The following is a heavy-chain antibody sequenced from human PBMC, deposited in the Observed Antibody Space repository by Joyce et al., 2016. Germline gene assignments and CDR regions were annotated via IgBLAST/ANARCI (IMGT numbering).Heavy chain of an antibody. V-gene: IGHV4-59*02. CDR1: GGSGSNSF. D-gene: IGHD3-3*01. J-gene: IGHJ5*02. Sequence: QVQLQESGPGLMKPSETLSLTCTVSGGSGSNSFWSWIRQPPGKGLEWIGHIYYSGNSASVNDNPSLKSRVTMSADTSKSQFSLRLSFVTAGDTAVYYCARQSGPTYDWFDPWGQGTLVTVSS. CDR3: ARQSGPTYDWFDP. CDR2: IYYSGNSASV.